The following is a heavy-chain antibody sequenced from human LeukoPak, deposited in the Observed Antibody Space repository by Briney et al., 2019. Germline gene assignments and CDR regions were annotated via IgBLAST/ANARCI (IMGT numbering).Heavy chain of an antibody. CDR3: ARAGIAPADAWFDP. CDR1: GVSISSYY. D-gene: IGHD6-13*01. J-gene: IGHJ5*02. CDR2: IYYSGST. Sequence: PSETLSLTCTVSGVSISSYYWSWLRQPPGKGLEWIGYIYYSGSTNYNPSLKSRVTISVDTSKNQFSLKLSSVTAADTAVYYCARAGIAPADAWFDPWGQGTLVTVSS. V-gene: IGHV4-59*01.